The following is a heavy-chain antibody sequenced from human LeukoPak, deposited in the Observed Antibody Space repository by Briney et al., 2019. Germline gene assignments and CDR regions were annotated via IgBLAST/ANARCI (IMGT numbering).Heavy chain of an antibody. D-gene: IGHD3-3*01. V-gene: IGHV1-69*13. J-gene: IGHJ6*02. CDR1: GGTFSSYA. Sequence: GASVTVSCKASGGTFSSYAISWVRQAPGQGLEWMGGIIPIFGTANYAQKFQGRVTITADESTSTAYMELSSLRSEDTAVYYCARVPDYDFWSGYYTPPFYGMDVWGQGTTVTVSS. CDR3: ARVPDYDFWSGYYTPPFYGMDV. CDR2: IIPIFGTA.